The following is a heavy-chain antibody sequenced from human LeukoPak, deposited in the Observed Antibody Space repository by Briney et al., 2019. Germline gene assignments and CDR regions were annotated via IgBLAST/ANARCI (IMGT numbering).Heavy chain of an antibody. J-gene: IGHJ6*02. CDR3: ANDRNWGSYYYYGMDV. V-gene: IGHV3-30*18. CDR2: ISYDGNNK. CDR1: GFTFSSYG. D-gene: IGHD7-27*01. Sequence: PGRSLRLSCAASGFTFSSYGMHWVRQAPGKGLEWVTVISYDGNNKCYADSVKGRFTISRDNSKNTLYLQMNSLRAEDTAVYYCANDRNWGSYYYYGMDVWGQGTTVTVSS.